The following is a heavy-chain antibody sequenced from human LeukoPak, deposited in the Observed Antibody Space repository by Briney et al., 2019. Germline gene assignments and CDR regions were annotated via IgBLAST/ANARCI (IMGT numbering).Heavy chain of an antibody. D-gene: IGHD6-13*01. Sequence: RPSETLSPTCTVSAGSISGYYWSWIRQPAGRGGVGIGRIYTNGETRYNPSLKSRVTMSVDQSKNQVAQKMRPLTGADTAVYYCARAPGAAGGQYFDYWGQGTLVTVSS. CDR3: ARAPGAAGGQYFDY. CDR1: AGSISGYY. CDR2: IYTNGET. J-gene: IGHJ4*02. V-gene: IGHV4-4*07.